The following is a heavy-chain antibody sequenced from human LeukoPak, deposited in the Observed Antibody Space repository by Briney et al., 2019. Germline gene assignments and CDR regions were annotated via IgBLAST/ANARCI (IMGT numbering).Heavy chain of an antibody. CDR1: GYTFTSYG. CDR3: AREPGRLLWFGESLDY. D-gene: IGHD3-10*01. J-gene: IGHJ4*02. V-gene: IGHV1-18*01. Sequence: ASVKVSCKASGYTFTSYGISWVRQAPGQGLEWMGWTSAYNGNTNYAQKLQGRVTMTTDTSTSTAYMELRSLRSDDTAVYYCAREPGRLLWFGESLDYWGQGTLVTVSS. CDR2: TSAYNGNT.